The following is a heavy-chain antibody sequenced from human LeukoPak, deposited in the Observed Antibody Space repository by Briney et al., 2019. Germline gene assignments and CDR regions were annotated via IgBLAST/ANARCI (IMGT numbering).Heavy chain of an antibody. Sequence: PGGSLRLSCAASTFTLSTYWMSWVRQAPGKGLEWVANIKQDGGEKYYLDSVKGRFTISRDNAKNSLYLQMNSLRAEDTALYYCARVGAYSWNYISDYWGQGALVTVSS. CDR2: IKQDGGEK. V-gene: IGHV3-7*02. CDR1: TFTLSTYW. J-gene: IGHJ4*02. D-gene: IGHD1-7*01. CDR3: ARVGAYSWNYISDY.